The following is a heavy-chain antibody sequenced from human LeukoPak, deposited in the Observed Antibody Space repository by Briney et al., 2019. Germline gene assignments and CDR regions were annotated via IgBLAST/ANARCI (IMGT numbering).Heavy chain of an antibody. D-gene: IGHD6-6*01. V-gene: IGHV1-18*01. CDR3: ARPVASSSSEPYYYYYYMDV. CDR2: ISAYNGNT. CDR1: GYTFTSYG. J-gene: IGHJ6*03. Sequence: GASVKVSCKASGYTFTSYGISWVRQAPGQGLEWMGWISAYNGNTNYAQKLQGRVTMTTDTSTSTAYMELRSLRSDDTAVYYCARPVASSSSEPYYYYYYMDVWGKGTTVTVSS.